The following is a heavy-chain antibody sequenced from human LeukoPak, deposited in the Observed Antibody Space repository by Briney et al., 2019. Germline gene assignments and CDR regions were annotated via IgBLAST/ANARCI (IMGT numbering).Heavy chain of an antibody. CDR2: INPSGGST. CDR1: GYTFTSYY. V-gene: IGHV1-46*01. D-gene: IGHD6-13*01. CDR3: ASSSWYYYYMDV. J-gene: IGHJ6*03. Sequence: ASVKVSCKASGYTFTSYYMHWVRQAPGQGLEWMGIINPSGGSTSYAQKFQGRVTMTRDMSTSTVYMELSSLRSEDTAVYYCASSSWYYYYMDVWSKGTTVTDSS.